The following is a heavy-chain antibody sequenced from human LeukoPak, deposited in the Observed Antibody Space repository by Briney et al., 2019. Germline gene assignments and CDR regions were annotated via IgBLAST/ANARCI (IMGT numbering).Heavy chain of an antibody. Sequence: GASVKASCKASGYTFTSYYMHWVRQAPGQGLEWMGLINPSGGSISYAQKFQGRVTMTRDTSTSTVYMELSSLRSEDTAVYYCARFPNTAMVMGLEYYYYGMDVWGQGTTVTVSS. CDR3: ARFPNTAMVMGLEYYYYGMDV. CDR1: GYTFTSYY. CDR2: INPSGGSI. V-gene: IGHV1-46*01. D-gene: IGHD5-18*01. J-gene: IGHJ6*02.